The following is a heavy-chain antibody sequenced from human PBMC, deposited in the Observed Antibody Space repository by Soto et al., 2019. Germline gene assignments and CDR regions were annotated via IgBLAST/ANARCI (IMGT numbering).Heavy chain of an antibody. J-gene: IGHJ3*01. CDR2: TRKKVNSYST. Sequence: DVQLVESGGGLVQPGGSLRLSCAASGFTFSDHYMDWVHQAPGKGLEWVGRTRKKVNSYSTEYAASVKGRFTISRDDSSNSLYLQMNSLKTEDTAVYYCTRVVTRTNNYAFDVWGQGTMVTVSS. D-gene: IGHD2-8*01. CDR3: TRVVTRTNNYAFDV. CDR1: GFTFSDHY. V-gene: IGHV3-72*01.